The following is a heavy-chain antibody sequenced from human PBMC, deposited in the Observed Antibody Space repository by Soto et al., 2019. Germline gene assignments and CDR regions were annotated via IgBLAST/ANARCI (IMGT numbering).Heavy chain of an antibody. Sequence: GASVKVSCKASGGTFSSYAISWVRQAPGQGLEWMGGIIPIFGTANYAQKFQGRVTITADESTSTAYMELSSLRSEDTAVYYCARGPAPLRYFDWLPFGYGMDVWGQGTTVTSP. CDR1: GGTFSSYA. CDR2: IIPIFGTA. V-gene: IGHV1-69*13. D-gene: IGHD3-9*01. CDR3: ARGPAPLRYFDWLPFGYGMDV. J-gene: IGHJ6*02.